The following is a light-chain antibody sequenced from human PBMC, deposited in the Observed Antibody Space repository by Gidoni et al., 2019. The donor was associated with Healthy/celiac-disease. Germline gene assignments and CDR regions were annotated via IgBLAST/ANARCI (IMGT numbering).Light chain of an antibody. CDR1: RPNIGAGYD. V-gene: IGLV1-40*01. CDR2: GNS. Sequence: QSVLTQPPSVSGAPGQGVTLSCTGSRPNIGAGYDVHWYQQLPGTAPKLLIYGNSKRPSGVPDRFSGSKSGTSASLAITGLQAEDEADYYCQSYDSSLSVLYVFGTGTKVTVL. J-gene: IGLJ1*01. CDR3: QSYDSSLSVLYV.